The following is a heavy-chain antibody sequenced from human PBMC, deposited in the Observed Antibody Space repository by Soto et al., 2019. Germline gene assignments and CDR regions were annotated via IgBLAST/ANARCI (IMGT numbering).Heavy chain of an antibody. CDR1: GYTFTGYY. V-gene: IGHV1-2*04. CDR3: ARMACSGGSCYGHAFDI. CDR2: INPNSGGT. J-gene: IGHJ3*02. D-gene: IGHD2-15*01. Sequence: QVQLVQSGAEVKKPGASVKVSCKASGYTFTGYYMHWVRQAPGQGLEWMGWINPNSGGTNYAQKFQGWVTMTRDTSISTAYMELSRLRSDDTAVYYCARMACSGGSCYGHAFDIWGQGTMVTASS.